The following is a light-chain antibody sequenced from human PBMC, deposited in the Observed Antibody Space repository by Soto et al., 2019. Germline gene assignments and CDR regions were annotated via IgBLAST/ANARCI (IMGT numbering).Light chain of an antibody. Sequence: QSALTQPASVSGSPGQSITISCTGTSSDVGGYNYVSWYQHHPGKAPKLMIYDVTNRPSGVSNRFSGSKSGNTASLTISGLQAEDEADYYCSSYTSSNIPVFGEGTQLTVL. CDR1: SSDVGGYNY. CDR3: SSYTSSNIPV. CDR2: DVT. J-gene: IGLJ7*01. V-gene: IGLV2-14*03.